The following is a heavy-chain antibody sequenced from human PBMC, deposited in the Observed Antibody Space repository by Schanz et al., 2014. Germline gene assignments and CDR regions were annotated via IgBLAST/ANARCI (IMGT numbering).Heavy chain of an antibody. CDR2: LTYTGGEI. D-gene: IGHD1-26*01. V-gene: IGHV4-59*08. J-gene: IGHJ3*01. Sequence: QLQLQESGPGLVKPSETLSLTCTVSGGSISGYYWSWIRQAPGKGLAWSGYLTYTGGEINYNPSLKSRTPMALNTPKNQFSRKRNSVTAADTAAYYCARHRGGNYHAFDVWGQGTMVTVSS. CDR1: GGSISGYY. CDR3: ARHRGGNYHAFDV.